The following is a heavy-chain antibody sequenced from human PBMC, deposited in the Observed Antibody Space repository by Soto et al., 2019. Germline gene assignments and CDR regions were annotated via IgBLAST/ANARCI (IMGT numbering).Heavy chain of an antibody. J-gene: IGHJ5*02. CDR2: IYPGDSDT. CDR1: GYSFTSYW. CDR3: ARLSAAMSENWFDP. Sequence: EVQLVQSGAEVKKPGESLKISCKGSGYSFTSYWIGWVRQMPGKGLEWMGIIYPGDSDTKYSPSFQGQVTISANQPIRTAYLQWSSMKASDTAMYYCARLSAAMSENWFDPWGQGTLVTVSS. V-gene: IGHV5-51*04. D-gene: IGHD2-2*01.